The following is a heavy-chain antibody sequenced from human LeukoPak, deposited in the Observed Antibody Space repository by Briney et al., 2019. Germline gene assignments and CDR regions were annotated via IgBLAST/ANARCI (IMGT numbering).Heavy chain of an antibody. CDR2: INHSGST. CDR1: GGSFSGYY. CDR3: ARRGRLRFLEWLLWWFDP. D-gene: IGHD3-3*01. Sequence: SETLSLTCAVYGGSFSGYYWSWIRQPPGKGLEWIGEINHSGSTNYNPSLKSRVTISVDTSKNQFSLKLSSVTAADTAVYYCARRGRLRFLEWLLWWFDPWGQGTPVTVSS. V-gene: IGHV4-34*01. J-gene: IGHJ5*02.